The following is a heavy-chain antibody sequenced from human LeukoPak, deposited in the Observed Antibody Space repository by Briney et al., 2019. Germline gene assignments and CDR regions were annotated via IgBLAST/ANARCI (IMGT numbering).Heavy chain of an antibody. D-gene: IGHD6-19*01. Sequence: HSGGSLRLSCAASGFTLSSYWMHWVRHAPGKGVVCFSRIYVDGFITSYADSVKRRFTISRDNAKNTLYLQMNSLRAEDTAVYYCAREGVAGGLDYWGQGTLVTVSS. CDR1: GFTLSSYW. CDR2: IYVDGFIT. V-gene: IGHV3-74*01. J-gene: IGHJ4*02. CDR3: AREGVAGGLDY.